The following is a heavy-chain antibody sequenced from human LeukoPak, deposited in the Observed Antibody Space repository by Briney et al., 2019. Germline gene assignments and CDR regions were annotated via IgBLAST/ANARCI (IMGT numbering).Heavy chain of an antibody. V-gene: IGHV4-34*01. CDR1: GGSFSGYY. CDR3: ARGIRYWISTSCYHHFDY. CDR2: INHSGST. Sequence: SETLSLTCAVYGGSFSGYYWSWIRQPPGKGLEWIGEINHSGSTNYNPSLKSRVTISVDTSKNQFSLKLSSVTAADTAVYYCARGIRYWISTSCYHHFDYWGQGTLVTVSS. J-gene: IGHJ4*02. D-gene: IGHD2-2*01.